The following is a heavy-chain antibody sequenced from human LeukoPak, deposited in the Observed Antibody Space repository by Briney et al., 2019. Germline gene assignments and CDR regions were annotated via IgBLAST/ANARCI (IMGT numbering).Heavy chain of an antibody. Sequence: PGGSLRLSCAASGFTFSSYAMSWVRQAPGKGLEWVSAISGSGGSTYYADSVKGRFTISRDNSKNTLYLQMNSLRAEDTAVYYCAKVYIAAAALGPDAFDIWGQGTMVTVSS. CDR1: GFTFSSYA. V-gene: IGHV3-23*01. CDR3: AKVYIAAAALGPDAFDI. D-gene: IGHD6-13*01. J-gene: IGHJ3*02. CDR2: ISGSGGST.